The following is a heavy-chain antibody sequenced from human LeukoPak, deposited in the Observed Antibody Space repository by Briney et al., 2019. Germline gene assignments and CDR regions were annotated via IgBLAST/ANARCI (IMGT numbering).Heavy chain of an antibody. Sequence: PGGSLRLSCAASGNYWMHWVRQAPGKGLVGVSHINSDGSWTGYADSVKGRFTISKDNAKNTVYLQMNNLRAEDTAVYYCVSFYETNWGRGTLVTVSS. CDR3: VSFYETN. CDR1: GNYW. J-gene: IGHJ4*02. CDR2: INSDGSWT. V-gene: IGHV3-74*01. D-gene: IGHD2-2*01.